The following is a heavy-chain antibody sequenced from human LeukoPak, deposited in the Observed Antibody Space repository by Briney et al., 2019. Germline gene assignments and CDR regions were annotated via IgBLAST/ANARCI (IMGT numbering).Heavy chain of an antibody. CDR3: ARERSYGFDY. J-gene: IGHJ4*02. V-gene: IGHV3-48*01. Sequence: GGSLRLSCAASGFTFSTYSMNWVRQALGKGLEWVSYISSSSSTIYYADSVKGRFTISRDNSKNTLYLQMNSLRAEDTAVYYCARERSYGFDYWGQGTLVTVSS. CDR2: ISSSSSTI. CDR1: GFTFSTYS. D-gene: IGHD1-26*01.